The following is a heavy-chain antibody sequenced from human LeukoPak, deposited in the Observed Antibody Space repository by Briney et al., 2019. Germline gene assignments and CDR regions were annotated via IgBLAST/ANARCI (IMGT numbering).Heavy chain of an antibody. J-gene: IGHJ6*03. CDR3: ARARYSSSWYPDYYYYYMDV. V-gene: IGHV3-53*01. CDR1: GFTVSSNY. D-gene: IGHD6-13*01. CDR2: IYSGGST. Sequence: PGGSLRLSCAASGFTVSSNYMSWVRQAPGKGLEWVSVIYSGGSTYYADSVKGRFTISRDNSKNTLYLQMNSLRAEDTAVYYCARARYSSSWYPDYYYYYMDVWGKGTTVTVSS.